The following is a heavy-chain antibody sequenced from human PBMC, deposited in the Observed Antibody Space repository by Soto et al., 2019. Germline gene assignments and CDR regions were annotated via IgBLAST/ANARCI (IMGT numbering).Heavy chain of an antibody. CDR1: GGSISSYY. J-gene: IGHJ4*02. CDR3: ARFSSGLSD. V-gene: IGHV4-59*01. CDR2: IYYSGST. Sequence: QVQLQESGPGLVKPSETLSLTCTVSGGSISSYYWSWIRQPPGKGLEWIGYIYYSGSTNYNPSLKSRVTISVDTSKNQFSLKLSSVTAADTAVYYCARFSSGLSDWGQGTLVTVSS. D-gene: IGHD6-19*01.